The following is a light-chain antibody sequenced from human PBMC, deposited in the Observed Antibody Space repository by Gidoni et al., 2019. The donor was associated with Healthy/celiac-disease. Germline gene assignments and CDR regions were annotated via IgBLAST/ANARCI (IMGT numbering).Light chain of an antibody. Sequence: DIQMTQSPSPLSASVGDRVTITCRASQSISSWLAWYQQKPGKAPKLLIYKASSLESGVPSRFSGSGSGTEFTLTISSLQPDDFATYYCQQYNSYSSSFGQGTKLEIK. V-gene: IGKV1-5*03. CDR2: KAS. CDR1: QSISSW. J-gene: IGKJ2*04. CDR3: QQYNSYSSS.